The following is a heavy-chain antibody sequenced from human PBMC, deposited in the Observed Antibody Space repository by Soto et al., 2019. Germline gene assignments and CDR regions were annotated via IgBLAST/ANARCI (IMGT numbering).Heavy chain of an antibody. CDR1: AYTLINYY. D-gene: IGHD2-2*01. Sequence: QVQLVQSGAEVKKPGASVKVSCKASAYTLINYYIHWVRQAPGQGLEWMGIISRSGDSTTYAQKCQGRVPVTRDTSTSTVCMELSGLRSEDTAVYYGVTEPPNTIHTPGCDYWGQGTLVTVSS. CDR2: ISRSGDST. CDR3: VTEPPNTIHTPGCDY. J-gene: IGHJ4*02. V-gene: IGHV1-46*01.